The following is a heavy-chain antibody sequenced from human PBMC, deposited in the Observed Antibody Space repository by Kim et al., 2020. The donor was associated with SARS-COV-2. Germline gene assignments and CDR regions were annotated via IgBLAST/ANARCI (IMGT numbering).Heavy chain of an antibody. CDR2: INHSGST. Sequence: SETLSLTCAVYGGSFSGYYWSWIRQPPGKGLEWIGEINHSGSTNYNPSLKSRVTISVDTSKNQFSLKLSSVTAADTAVYYCARVYGDTAFDIWGQGTMVTVSS. V-gene: IGHV4-34*01. CDR3: ARVYGDTAFDI. J-gene: IGHJ3*02. CDR1: GGSFSGYY. D-gene: IGHD4-17*01.